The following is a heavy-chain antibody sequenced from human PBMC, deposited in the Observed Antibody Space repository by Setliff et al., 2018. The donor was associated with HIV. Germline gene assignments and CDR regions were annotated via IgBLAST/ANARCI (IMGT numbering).Heavy chain of an antibody. D-gene: IGHD6-19*01. Sequence: PSETLSLTCNVSGGSISSGGYYWSWLRQHPGKGLEWIGYIFYTRTTYYNPSLKSRVSVSVDTSKNQFSLKLGSVTAADTAVYYCARESPADSSATSYYFDYWGQGTLVTVSS. CDR2: IFYTRTT. CDR1: GGSISSGGYY. V-gene: IGHV4-31*03. CDR3: ARESPADSSATSYYFDY. J-gene: IGHJ4*02.